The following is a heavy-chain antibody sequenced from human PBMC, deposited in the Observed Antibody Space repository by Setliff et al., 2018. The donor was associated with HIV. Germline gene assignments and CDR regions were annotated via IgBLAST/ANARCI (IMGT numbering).Heavy chain of an antibody. Sequence: ASVKVSCKASADTFSSYTISWVRQAPGQGLEWMGGIIPIFGTANYAQKFQGRVTITADESTSIAYMELSSLRFDDTAVYYCARDGGYSVHQWFGDAFDIWGQGTMVTVSS. CDR2: IIPIFGTA. CDR3: ARDGGYSVHQWFGDAFDI. J-gene: IGHJ3*02. CDR1: ADTFSSYT. V-gene: IGHV1-69*13. D-gene: IGHD5-12*01.